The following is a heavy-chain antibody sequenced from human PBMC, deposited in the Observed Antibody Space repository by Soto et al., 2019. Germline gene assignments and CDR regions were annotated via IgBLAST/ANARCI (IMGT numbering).Heavy chain of an antibody. CDR1: GYTFTSYG. J-gene: IGHJ6*02. Sequence: ASVKVSCKASGYTFTSYGISWVRQAPGQGLEWMGWISAYNGNTNYAQKLQGRVTMTTDTSTSTAYMELRSLRSDDTAVYYCARDLGSGWAGIAAAGTGYDYYYGMDVWGQGTTVTVSS. CDR2: ISAYNGNT. V-gene: IGHV1-18*01. D-gene: IGHD6-13*01. CDR3: ARDLGSGWAGIAAAGTGYDYYYGMDV.